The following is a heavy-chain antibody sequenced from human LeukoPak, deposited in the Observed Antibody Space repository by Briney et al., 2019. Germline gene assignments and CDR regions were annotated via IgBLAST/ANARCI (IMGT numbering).Heavy chain of an antibody. CDR1: GFTFSSYW. D-gene: IGHD4-23*01. CDR3: ARLPISGGNFDY. J-gene: IGHJ4*02. Sequence: PGGSLRLSCAASGFTFSSYWMSWVRQAPGKGLEWVANIKEDGSKKNYVDSVKGRFTIPRDNARNSLYLQMNSLRAEDTAVYYCARLPISGGNFDYWGQGTLVTVSS. V-gene: IGHV3-7*01. CDR2: IKEDGSKK.